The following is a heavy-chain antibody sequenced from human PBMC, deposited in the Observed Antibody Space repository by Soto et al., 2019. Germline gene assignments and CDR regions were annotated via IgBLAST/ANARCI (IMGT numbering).Heavy chain of an antibody. J-gene: IGHJ4*02. CDR3: AKGKVAGSRGYFDY. D-gene: IGHD2-15*01. CDR2: ITWNSGKI. CDR1: GFTFEDYA. V-gene: IGHV3-9*01. Sequence: EVQLVESGGDLVQPGRSLRLSCAACGFTFEDYAMHWVRQVPGKGLEWVSGITWNSGKIEYADSVKGRFTISRDNAKNSVHLQMSSLRPEDTALYYCAKGKVAGSRGYFDYWGQGTLVTVSS.